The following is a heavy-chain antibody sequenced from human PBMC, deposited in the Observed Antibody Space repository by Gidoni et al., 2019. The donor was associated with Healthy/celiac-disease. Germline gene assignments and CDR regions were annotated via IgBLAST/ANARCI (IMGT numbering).Heavy chain of an antibody. V-gene: IGHV4-59*01. J-gene: IGHJ4*02. CDR1: GGSISSYY. Sequence: QVQLQESGPGLVKPSETLSLTCTVSGGSISSYYWSWIRQPPGKGLEWIGYIYYSGSTNYNPSLKSRVTISVDTSKNQFSLKLSSVTAADTAVYYCAKGYSSGWYPFFDYWGQGTLVTVSS. CDR3: AKGYSSGWYPFFDY. CDR2: IYYSGST. D-gene: IGHD6-19*01.